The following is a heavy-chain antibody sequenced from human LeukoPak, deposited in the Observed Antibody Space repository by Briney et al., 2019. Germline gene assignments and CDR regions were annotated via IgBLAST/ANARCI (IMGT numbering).Heavy chain of an antibody. V-gene: IGHV1-69*13. Sequence: SVKVSCKASGYTFTGYYMHWVRQAPGQGLEWMGWIIPIFGTANYAQKFQGRVTITADESTSTAYMELSSLRSEDTAVYYCARGAFFGQLLHIYFDYWGQGTLVTVSS. D-gene: IGHD2-2*01. CDR3: ARGAFFGQLLHIYFDY. J-gene: IGHJ4*02. CDR1: GYTFTGYY. CDR2: IIPIFGTA.